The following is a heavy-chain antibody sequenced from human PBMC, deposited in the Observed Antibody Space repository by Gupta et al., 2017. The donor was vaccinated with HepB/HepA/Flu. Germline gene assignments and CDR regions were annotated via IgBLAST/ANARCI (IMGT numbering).Heavy chain of an antibody. CDR2: ISSRSSYI. Sequence: EVQLVESGGGLVKPGGSLRLSCEASGFRFSSYRMNWVRQAPGKGLEWVSSISSRSSYIYYADSVKGRFTISRDNAKNSLYLQMNSLRAEDTAVYYCARDGSSSGFDPWGQGTLVTVSS. J-gene: IGHJ5*02. V-gene: IGHV3-21*01. CDR3: ARDGSSSGFDP. D-gene: IGHD6-6*01. CDR1: GFRFSSYR.